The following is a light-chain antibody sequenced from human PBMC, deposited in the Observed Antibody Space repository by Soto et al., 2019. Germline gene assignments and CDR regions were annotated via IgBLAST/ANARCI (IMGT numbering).Light chain of an antibody. Sequence: VLTQSPCRLSLSPGERATLSCRARQSFXANYPAWYQQKRGQAPSLLXYGASSRATGIPDRFSGSGSGTDFTLTISRLEPEDLSVYYCHQYGTAPLTFGPGTKVDI. CDR3: HQYGTAPLT. CDR1: QSFXANY. V-gene: IGKV3-20*01. J-gene: IGKJ3*01. CDR2: GAS.